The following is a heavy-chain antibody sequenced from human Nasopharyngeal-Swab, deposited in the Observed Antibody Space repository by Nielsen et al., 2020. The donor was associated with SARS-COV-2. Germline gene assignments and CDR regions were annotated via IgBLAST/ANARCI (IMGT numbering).Heavy chain of an antibody. D-gene: IGHD1-26*01. V-gene: IGHV1-69*13. Sequence: SVKVSCKASGGTFSSYAISWVRQAPGQGLEWMGGIIPIFGTANYAQKFQGRVTITADESTSKAYMELSSLRSEDTAVYYCSRRYSGSYYRWFYPWGQGTLVTVSS. J-gene: IGHJ5*02. CDR1: GGTFSSYA. CDR3: SRRYSGSYYRWFYP. CDR2: IIPIFGTA.